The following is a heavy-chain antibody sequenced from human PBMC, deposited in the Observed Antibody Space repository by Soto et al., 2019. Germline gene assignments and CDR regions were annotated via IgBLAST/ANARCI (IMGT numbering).Heavy chain of an antibody. CDR3: ASTPYSGYAPPDY. CDR2: MNPNSGST. D-gene: IGHD3-22*01. V-gene: IGHV1-8*01. J-gene: IGHJ4*02. Sequence: QVQLVQSGPEVKKPGASVRVSCKASGYAFASHDINWVRQASGQGPEWMGWMNPNSGSTGYAQKFQGRVTLTRNTAITTAYMEVSSLRSQDTAMYYCASTPYSGYAPPDYWGQGTLFTVSS. CDR1: GYAFASHD.